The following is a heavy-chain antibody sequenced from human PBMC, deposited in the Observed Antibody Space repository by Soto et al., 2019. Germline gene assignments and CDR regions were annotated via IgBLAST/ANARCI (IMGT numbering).Heavy chain of an antibody. J-gene: IGHJ6*02. D-gene: IGHD6-13*01. V-gene: IGHV4-34*01. CDR1: GGSFSGYY. Sequence: QVQLHQWGAGLLTPSETLSLSCAVNGGSFSGYYWNWIRQAPGKGLEWIGEINHDGDTYYNPSLKSRATISVDTSKNQFSLDLSSVTAADTAIYYCTQGGRRKQNYSYYSGMDVWGQGTTVTVSS. CDR2: INHDGDT. CDR3: TQGGRRKQNYSYYSGMDV.